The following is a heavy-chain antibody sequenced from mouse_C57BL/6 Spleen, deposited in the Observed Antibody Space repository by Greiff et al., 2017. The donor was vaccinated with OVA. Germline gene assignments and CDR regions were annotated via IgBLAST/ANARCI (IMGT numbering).Heavy chain of an antibody. CDR2: INPSNGGT. V-gene: IGHV1-53*01. CDR1: GYTFTSYW. D-gene: IGHD1-1*01. Sequence: VQLQQPGPELVKPGASVKLSCKASGYTFTSYWMHWVKQRPGQGLEWIGNINPSNGGTNYNEKFKSKATLTVDKSSSTAYMQLSSLTSEDSAVYYCASLSYYGSSLYAMDYWGQGTSVTVSS. J-gene: IGHJ4*01. CDR3: ASLSYYGSSLYAMDY.